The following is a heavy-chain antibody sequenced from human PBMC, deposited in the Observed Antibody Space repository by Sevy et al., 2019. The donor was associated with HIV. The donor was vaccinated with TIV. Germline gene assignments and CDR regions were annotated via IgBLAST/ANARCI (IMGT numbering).Heavy chain of an antibody. CDR2: IIPRPGIA. CDR3: ASVRPCGGDCYFFDS. V-gene: IGHV1-69*10. CDR1: GGSLSNYG. D-gene: IGHD2-21*02. J-gene: IGHJ4*02. Sequence: ASVKVSCMACGGSLSNYGMNWVRQAPGQGLEWMGGIIPRPGIANYAQKVQDRVTITADESTSTVYMEVRGLRFEDTGVYYCASVRPCGGDCYFFDSWGQGTLVTVSS.